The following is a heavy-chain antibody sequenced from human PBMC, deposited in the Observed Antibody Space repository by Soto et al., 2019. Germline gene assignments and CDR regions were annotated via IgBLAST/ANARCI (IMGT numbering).Heavy chain of an antibody. CDR2: ISYDGSEK. D-gene: IGHD6-19*01. CDR3: ATEVAVGGTHYYYGMDV. CDR1: GFTFSSYV. Sequence: QVQLVESGGGVVQPGRSLRLSCAASGFTFSSYVMYWVRQAPGKGLEWVAFISYDGSEKDYADPVKGRFTLSRDNSKNTLYLEMGSLRTDDTAVYYCATEVAVGGTHYYYGMDVWGQGTTVTVSS. J-gene: IGHJ6*02. V-gene: IGHV3-30-3*01.